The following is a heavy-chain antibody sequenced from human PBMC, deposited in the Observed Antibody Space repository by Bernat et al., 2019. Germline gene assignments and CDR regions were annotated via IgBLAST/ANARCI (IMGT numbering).Heavy chain of an antibody. CDR3: ARHEGEVPAAFDY. J-gene: IGHJ4*02. Sequence: QLQLQESGPGLVKPSETLSLTCTVSGGSISSSSYYWGWIRQPPGKGLEWIGSIYYSGSTYYNPSLKSRVTISVDTSKNQFSLKLGSVTAADTAVYYCARHEGEVPAAFDYWGQGTLVTVSS. V-gene: IGHV4-39*01. CDR2: IYYSGST. CDR1: GGSISSSSYY. D-gene: IGHD2-2*01.